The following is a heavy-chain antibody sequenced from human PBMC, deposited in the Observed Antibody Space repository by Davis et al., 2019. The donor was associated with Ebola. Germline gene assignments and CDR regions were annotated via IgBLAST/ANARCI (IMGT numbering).Heavy chain of an antibody. CDR3: AREGHYYYYGMDV. V-gene: IGHV3-30*04. CDR2: TSNDGNNK. Sequence: GEFLKISCAGSGFAFSNYALHWVRQAPGKGLEWVAITSNDGNNKYYADSVKGRFTISRDNSRHTLYLQMNSLRAEDTAVYYCAREGHYYYYGMDVWGQGTTVTVSS. CDR1: GFAFSNYA. J-gene: IGHJ6*02.